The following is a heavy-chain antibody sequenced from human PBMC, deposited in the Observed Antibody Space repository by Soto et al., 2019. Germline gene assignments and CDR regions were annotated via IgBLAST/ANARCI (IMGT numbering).Heavy chain of an antibody. J-gene: IGHJ6*02. CDR2: IKQDGSEK. CDR1: GFTFSSYW. CDR3: AKDGAMIVVVITEYYGMDV. D-gene: IGHD3-22*01. Sequence: PGGSLRLSCAASGFTFSSYWMSWVRQAPGKGLEWVANIKQDGSEKYYVDSVKGRFTISRDNAKNSLYLQMNSLRAEDTAVYYCAKDGAMIVVVITEYYGMDVWGQGTTVTVSS. V-gene: IGHV3-7*03.